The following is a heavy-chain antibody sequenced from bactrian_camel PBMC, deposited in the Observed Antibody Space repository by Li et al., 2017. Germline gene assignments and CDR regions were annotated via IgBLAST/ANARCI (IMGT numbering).Heavy chain of an antibody. Sequence: HVQLVESGGDSVEAGGSLRLSCEVIGLVDSPRCMGWFRQATGEERERVATIDSVGFTTYGDAVRGRFTISHDNAKRTLYLRMNSRKPEDTAMYYCATMSRSTFCSAFSWYDVWGQVTQVTVS. CDR3: ATMSRSTFCSAFSWYDV. D-gene: IGHD4*01. CDR1: GLVDSPRC. V-gene: IGHV3S53*01. CDR2: IDSVGFT. J-gene: IGHJ4*01.